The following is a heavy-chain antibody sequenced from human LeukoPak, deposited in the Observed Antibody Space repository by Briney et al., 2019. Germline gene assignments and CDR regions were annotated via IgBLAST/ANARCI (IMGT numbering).Heavy chain of an antibody. CDR1: GYTFTNYG. D-gene: IGHD6-19*01. CDR3: ASHGVAGNFDY. V-gene: IGHV1-18*01. CDR2: ISAYNGNT. Sequence: ASVKVSCKTSGYTFTNYGVTWVRQAPGQGLEWMGWISAYNGNTNYAQKLQGRVTMTTDTSTSTAYMELRSLRSDDTAVYYCASHGVAGNFDYWGQGTLVTVSS. J-gene: IGHJ4*02.